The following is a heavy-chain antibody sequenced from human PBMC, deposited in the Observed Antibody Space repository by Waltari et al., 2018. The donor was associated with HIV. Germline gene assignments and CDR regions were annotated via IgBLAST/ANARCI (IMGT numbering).Heavy chain of an antibody. Sequence: QLQLQESGPGLVKPSETLSLTCTVSGGSISSSSYYWGWIRQPPGKGLEWIGSIYYSGSTYYNPSLKSRVTISVDTSKNQFSLKLSSVTAADTAVYYCAREMATTRGMDVWGQGTTVTVSS. CDR1: GGSISSSSYY. D-gene: IGHD1-1*01. CDR3: AREMATTRGMDV. CDR2: IYYSGST. J-gene: IGHJ6*02. V-gene: IGHV4-39*07.